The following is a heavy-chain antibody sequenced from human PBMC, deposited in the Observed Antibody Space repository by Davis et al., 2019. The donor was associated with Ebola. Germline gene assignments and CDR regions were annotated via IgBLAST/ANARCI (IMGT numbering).Heavy chain of an antibody. V-gene: IGHV4-34*01. CDR1: GGSFSGYY. CDR3: ARVGRGYSYGSSPFDY. J-gene: IGHJ4*02. Sequence: PSETLSLTCAVYGGSFSGYYWSWIRQPPGKGLEWIGEINHSGSTNYNPSLKSRVTISVDTSKNQFSLKLSSVTAADTAVYYCARVGRGYSYGSSPFDYWGQGTLVTVSS. D-gene: IGHD5-18*01. CDR2: INHSGST.